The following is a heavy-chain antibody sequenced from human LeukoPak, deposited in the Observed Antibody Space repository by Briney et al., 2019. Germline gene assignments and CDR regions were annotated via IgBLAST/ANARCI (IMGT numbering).Heavy chain of an antibody. V-gene: IGHV4-38-2*01. D-gene: IGHD3-3*01. Sequence: PGGSLRLSCAASGFTFSDYYMSWIRQPPGKGLEWIGSIYHSGSTYYNPSLKSRVTISVDTSKNQFSLKLSSVTAADTAVYYCARSIYDFGTMDVWGKGTTVTVSS. CDR1: GFTFSDYY. CDR2: IYHSGST. J-gene: IGHJ6*03. CDR3: ARSIYDFGTMDV.